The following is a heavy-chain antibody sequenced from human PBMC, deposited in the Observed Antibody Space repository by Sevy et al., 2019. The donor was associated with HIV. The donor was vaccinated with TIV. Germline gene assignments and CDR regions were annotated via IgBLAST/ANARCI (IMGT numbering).Heavy chain of an antibody. Sequence: AAVKVSCKVSGYTLTELSMHWVRQAPGKGLEWMGGFDPEDGETIYAQKFQGRVTMTEDTSTDTAYMELSSLRSEDTAVYYCATGWNWNYRLFDYWGQGTLVTVSS. V-gene: IGHV1-24*01. J-gene: IGHJ4*02. CDR1: GYTLTELS. CDR2: FDPEDGET. D-gene: IGHD1-7*01. CDR3: ATGWNWNYRLFDY.